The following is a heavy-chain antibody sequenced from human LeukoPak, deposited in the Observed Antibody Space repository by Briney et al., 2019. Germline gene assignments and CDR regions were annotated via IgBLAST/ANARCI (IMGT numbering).Heavy chain of an antibody. CDR2: ISSSSSYT. D-gene: IGHD6-19*01. CDR3: ARDPPYSSGSSFDY. J-gene: IGHJ4*02. CDR1: GFTFSSYS. V-gene: IGHV3-21*01. Sequence: GGSLRLSCAASGFTFSSYSMNWVRQAPGKGLEWVSSISSSSSYTYYADSVKGRFTISRDNAKNSLYLQMNSLRDEDTAVYYCARDPPYSSGSSFDYWGQGTLVTVSS.